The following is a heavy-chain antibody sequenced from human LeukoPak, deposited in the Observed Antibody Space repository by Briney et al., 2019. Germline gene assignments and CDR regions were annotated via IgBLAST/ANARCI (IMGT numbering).Heavy chain of an antibody. J-gene: IGHJ3*02. CDR3: AREGACCSSSSCYGLRAFDI. D-gene: IGHD2-2*01. Sequence: GGSLRLSCAASGFTFTIYCMSWVRQAPGKGLEWVANIKQDGGEKYYRDYVKGRFTISRDNAKNSLYLQMNSLRAEHTAVYYCAREGACCSSSSCYGLRAFDIWGQGTMVTVSS. CDR1: GFTFTIYC. CDR2: IKQDGGEK. V-gene: IGHV3-7*01.